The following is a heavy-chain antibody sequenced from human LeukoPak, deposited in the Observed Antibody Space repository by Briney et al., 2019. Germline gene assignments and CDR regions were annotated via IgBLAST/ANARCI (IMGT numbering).Heavy chain of an antibody. V-gene: IGHV3-49*04. CDR2: IRSKAYGGTT. CDR1: GFTFGDYA. CDR3: TRVGTTYYFDY. J-gene: IGHJ4*02. D-gene: IGHD1-1*01. Sequence: GGSLRLSCTASGFTFGDYAMSWVRQAPGKGLEWVGFIRSKAYGGTTEYAASVKGRFTISRDDSKSIAYPQMNSLKTEDTAVYYCTRVGTTYYFDYWGQGTLVTVSS.